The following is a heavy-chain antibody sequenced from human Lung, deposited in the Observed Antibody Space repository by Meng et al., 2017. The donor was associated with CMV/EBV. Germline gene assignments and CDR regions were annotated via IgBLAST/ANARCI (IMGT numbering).Heavy chain of an antibody. CDR1: GVSISSNIR. Sequence: GQLQGSGPGLVKPSGTLSFTCGVSGVSISSNIRWTWVRQPPGKGLEWIGDIDDSGSTNYNPSLNSRISISLDKSKNHFSLKVNSVTAADTAVYYCARGKQDAWELLAYWGQGALVTVSS. CDR3: ARGKQDAWELLAY. D-gene: IGHD1-26*01. J-gene: IGHJ4*02. CDR2: IDDSGST. V-gene: IGHV4-4*02.